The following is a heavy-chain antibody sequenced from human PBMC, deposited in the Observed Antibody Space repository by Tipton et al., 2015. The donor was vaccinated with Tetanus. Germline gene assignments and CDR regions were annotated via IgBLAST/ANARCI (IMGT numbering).Heavy chain of an antibody. V-gene: IGHV3-30-3*01. D-gene: IGHD3-10*01. CDR1: GFSFSTYA. CDR2: MSYDGGNK. CDR3: ARAPNSGTSPYFYHYMDV. J-gene: IGHJ6*03. Sequence: SLRLSCAASGFSFSTYAMHWVRQAPGKGPEWVAVMSYDGGNKYYADSVKGRFTISRDNFKNTLYLQMSSLRTEDTAVYFCARAPNSGTSPYFYHYMDVWGKGTPVTVSS.